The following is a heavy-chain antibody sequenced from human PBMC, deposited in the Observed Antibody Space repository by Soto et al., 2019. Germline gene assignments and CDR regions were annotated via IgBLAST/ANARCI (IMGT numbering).Heavy chain of an antibody. V-gene: IGHV4-34*01. CDR2: INHSGST. CDR1: GGSFSGYY. J-gene: IGHJ5*02. Sequence: PSETLSLTCAVYGGSFSGYYWSWIRQPPGKGLEWIGEINHSGSTNYNPSLKSRVTISVDTSKNQFSLKLSSVTAAETAVYYSARGNYDYIWGSYSYTRWIDPWGQGTLVTVSS. CDR3: ARGNYDYIWGSYSYTRWIDP. D-gene: IGHD3-16*02.